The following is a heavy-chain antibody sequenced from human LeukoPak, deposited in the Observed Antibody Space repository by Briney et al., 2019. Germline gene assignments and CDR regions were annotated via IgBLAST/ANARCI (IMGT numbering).Heavy chain of an antibody. CDR2: INQSGSP. D-gene: IGHD1-1*01. V-gene: IGHV4-34*01. CDR3: TRGGRRYSTFKGGFVS. J-gene: IGHJ4*02. Sequence: PSETLSLTCGVYGGSLSGFYWSWIRQPPGKGLEWIGEINQSGSPNYNPSLKSRLSISIDTPKNQFSLKMSSVTAADTAVYYCTRGGRRYSTFKGGFVSWGQGTQVTVSS. CDR1: GGSLSGFY.